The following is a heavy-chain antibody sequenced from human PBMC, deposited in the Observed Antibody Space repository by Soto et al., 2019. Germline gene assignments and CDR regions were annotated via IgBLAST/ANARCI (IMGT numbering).Heavy chain of an antibody. V-gene: IGHV1-69*02. J-gene: IGHJ4*02. D-gene: IGHD3-10*01. CDR2: VNPIVSMS. Sequence: QVQLVQSGAEVKRPGSSVKVSCKASGDTFNFYSINWVRQAPGLGLEWMGRVNPIVSMSNYAQKFQGRVTMNAGTSTSTVYMELSSLRSEDTAIYYCASSYGSGYRAFDYWGQGALVTVSS. CDR3: ASSYGSGYRAFDY. CDR1: GDTFNFYS.